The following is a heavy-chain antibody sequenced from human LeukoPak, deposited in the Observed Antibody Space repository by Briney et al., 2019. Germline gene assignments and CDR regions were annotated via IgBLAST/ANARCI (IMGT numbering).Heavy chain of an antibody. Sequence: ASVKVSCKASGYTFTSYAMNWVRQAPGQGLEGRGWINTNTGSPRYAQDFTGRFVFSLDTSLSTTYLQISSLKSEDTAIYYCARTRAPYYYGAGSPDFWGQGTLVTVSS. CDR1: GYTFTSYA. V-gene: IGHV7-4-1*02. D-gene: IGHD3-10*01. J-gene: IGHJ4*02. CDR2: INTNTGSP. CDR3: ARTRAPYYYGAGSPDF.